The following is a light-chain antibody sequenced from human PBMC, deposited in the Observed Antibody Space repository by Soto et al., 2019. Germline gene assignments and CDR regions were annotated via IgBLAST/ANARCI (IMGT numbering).Light chain of an antibody. CDR3: QHYNSYSEA. CDR1: QSVYSS. J-gene: IGKJ1*01. V-gene: IGKV3-15*01. Sequence: ETVMTQSPATLSVSPGERATLSCRASQSVYSSLAWYQQKPGQAPRLLIYGASTRATNIPARFSGSGSGTEFTLTISGLQPDDFATYYCQHYNSYSEAFGQGTKVDIK. CDR2: GAS.